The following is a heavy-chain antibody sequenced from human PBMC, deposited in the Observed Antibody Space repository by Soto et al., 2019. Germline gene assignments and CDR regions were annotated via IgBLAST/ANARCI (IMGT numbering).Heavy chain of an antibody. V-gene: IGHV4-61*08. CDR1: GGSVSSGGYS. J-gene: IGHJ6*02. Sequence: PSETLALTCTASGGSVSSGGYSWSWIGQPPGKGLDWIGYIYYSGSTNYNPSLKSRVTISVETSKNQFSLKLSSVTAADTDVYYCERALLLRLGKLSVRRTDYGMDVWGQGTTVTVSS. CDR2: IYYSGST. CDR3: ERALLLRLGKLSVRRTDYGMDV. D-gene: IGHD3-16*02.